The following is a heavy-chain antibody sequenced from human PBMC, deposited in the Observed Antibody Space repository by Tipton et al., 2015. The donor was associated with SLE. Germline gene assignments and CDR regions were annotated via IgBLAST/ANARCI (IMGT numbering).Heavy chain of an antibody. V-gene: IGHV4-59*12. J-gene: IGHJ6*03. CDR3: AREPVYYYYYMDV. Sequence: GLVKPSETLSLTCSVSGGSISTSYWSWIRQPPGGGLEWLGFIYSRGSSSYNPSLKSRVTISVDTSKNQFSLKLSSVTAADTAVYYCAREPVYYYYYMDVWGKGTTVTVSS. CDR2: IYSRGSS. CDR1: GGSISTSY.